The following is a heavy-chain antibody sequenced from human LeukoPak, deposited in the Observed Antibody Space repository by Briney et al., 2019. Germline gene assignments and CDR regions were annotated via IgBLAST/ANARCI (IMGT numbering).Heavy chain of an antibody. CDR3: ARGRTWFDP. CDR1: GGSLSSYY. J-gene: IGHJ5*02. V-gene: IGHV4-59*01. Sequence: PSETLSLTCPVSGGSLSSYYWSWIRPPPGKGLEWIGYIYYNGDTNYNPSLQSRVTMSVDTSKNQFSLKLSSVTAADTAVYYCARGRTWFDPWGQGTLVTVSS. CDR2: IYYNGDT.